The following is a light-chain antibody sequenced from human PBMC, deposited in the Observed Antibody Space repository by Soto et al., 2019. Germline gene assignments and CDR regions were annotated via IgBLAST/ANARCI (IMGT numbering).Light chain of an antibody. Sequence: QSALTQRPSASGSPGQSVTISCTGTSSDVGGYNYVSWYQQRPGKVPKVIIYEVTKRPSGVPDRFSGSKSGNTASLTVSGLQAEDEADYFCSSYANNNNILVFGTGTKATVL. CDR2: EVT. CDR3: SSYANNNNILV. J-gene: IGLJ1*01. V-gene: IGLV2-8*01. CDR1: SSDVGGYNY.